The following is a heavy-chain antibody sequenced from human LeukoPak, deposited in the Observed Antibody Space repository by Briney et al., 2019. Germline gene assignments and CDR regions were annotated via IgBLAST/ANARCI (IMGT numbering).Heavy chain of an antibody. D-gene: IGHD3-10*01. CDR1: GYTFTSYY. Sequence: GASVKVSCKASGYTFTSYYMHWVRQAPGQGLEWMGIINPSGGSTSYAQKFQGRVTMTRDMSTSTVYMELSSLRSEDTAVYYCASGPVRKGSGSYLSYYYYMDVWGKGTTVTVSS. CDR2: INPSGGST. J-gene: IGHJ6*03. CDR3: ASGPVRKGSGSYLSYYYYMDV. V-gene: IGHV1-46*01.